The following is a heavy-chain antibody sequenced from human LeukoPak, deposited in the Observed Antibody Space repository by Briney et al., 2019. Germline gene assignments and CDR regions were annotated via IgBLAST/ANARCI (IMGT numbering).Heavy chain of an antibody. CDR3: ARARTFGGVIVIPYYFDY. V-gene: IGHV3-33*01. J-gene: IGHJ4*02. D-gene: IGHD3-16*02. CDR1: GFTFSSYG. Sequence: GRSLRLSCAASGFTFSSYGMHWVRQAPGKGLEWVALIWYDGSNEYHADSVKGRFTISRDNSKNTLYLQMNSLRAEDTAVYYCARARTFGGVIVIPYYFDYWGQGTLVTASS. CDR2: IWYDGSNE.